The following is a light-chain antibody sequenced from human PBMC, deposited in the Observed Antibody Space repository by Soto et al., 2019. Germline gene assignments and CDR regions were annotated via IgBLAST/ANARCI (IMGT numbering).Light chain of an antibody. CDR2: NAS. V-gene: IGKV3-15*01. J-gene: IGKJ4*01. CDR1: QSVSTN. CDR3: QQYDLATG. Sequence: EIVMTQSPDTLSVSPGERATLSCRASQSVSTNLAWYQQKPGQAPRLLIFNASTRATGTAARFSGSGSGTEFTLTNSRLQSEDFAVYYCQQYDLATGFGGGTKVEIK.